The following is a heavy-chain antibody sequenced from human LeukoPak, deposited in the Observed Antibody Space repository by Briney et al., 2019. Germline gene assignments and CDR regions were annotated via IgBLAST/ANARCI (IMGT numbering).Heavy chain of an antibody. Sequence: GGSLRLSCAASGFTFSRSAMTWVPQTPGKGLDWVSSISSSGNTYYADSVKGRFTISRDNSKNMLYLQMNSLRAGDTAVYYCVKGRISEDGLDFWGQGTLVTVSS. J-gene: IGHJ4*02. V-gene: IGHV3-23*01. CDR2: ISSSGNT. CDR1: GFTFSRSA. CDR3: VKGRISEDGLDF. D-gene: IGHD6-13*01.